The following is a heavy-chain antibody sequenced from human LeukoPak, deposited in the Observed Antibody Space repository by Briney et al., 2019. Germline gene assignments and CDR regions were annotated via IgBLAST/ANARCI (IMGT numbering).Heavy chain of an antibody. CDR1: GGSISSYY. D-gene: IGHD2-15*01. CDR3: ARVPRYPFGGYGMDV. V-gene: IGHV4-59*08. Sequence: SETLSLTCTVSGGSISSYYWSWIRQPPGKGLEWIGYIYYSGSTNYNPSLKSRVTISVDTSKNQFSLKLSSVTAADTAVYYCARVPRYPFGGYGMDVWGQGTTVTVSS. CDR2: IYYSGST. J-gene: IGHJ6*02.